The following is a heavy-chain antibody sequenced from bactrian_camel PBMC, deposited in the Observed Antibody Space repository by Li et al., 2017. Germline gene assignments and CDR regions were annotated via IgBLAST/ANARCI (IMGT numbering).Heavy chain of an antibody. V-gene: IGHV3S53*01. CDR1: GVSTSC. CDR3: AAERGVKCGPWVWSNPDLYKYDN. J-gene: IGHJ4*01. D-gene: IGHD3*01. Sequence: HVQLVESGGGSVQAGGSLRLSCTASGVSTSCMAWFREAPGKEREGVATIDSDGSTLYADSVKGRFTVSRDNAKNTLYLEMNNLKPEDTAMYYCAAERGVKCGPWVWSNPDLYKYDNWGQGTQVTVS. CDR2: IDSDGST.